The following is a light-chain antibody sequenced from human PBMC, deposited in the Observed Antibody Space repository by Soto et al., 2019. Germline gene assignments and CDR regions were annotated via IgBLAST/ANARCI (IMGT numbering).Light chain of an antibody. CDR3: QQYKNWPRT. V-gene: IGKV3-15*01. J-gene: IGKJ1*01. CDR1: ETVDIN. CDR2: GAS. Sequence: EIVLTQSPATLSVSPGERVTLSCRASETVDINLAWYQQKPGQAPRLLIYGASTRATDMPGTFSGRGSGTEFTLTISSLRSEDFAVYYCQQYKNWPRTFGRGTKVEIK.